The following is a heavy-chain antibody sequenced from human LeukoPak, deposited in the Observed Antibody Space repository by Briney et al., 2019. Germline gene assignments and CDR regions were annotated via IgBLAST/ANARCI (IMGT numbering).Heavy chain of an antibody. Sequence: GGSLILSCAVSGFTFSDYYMSWIRQAPGKGLEWVSYISSSGSTIYYADSVKGRFTISRDNAKNSLYLQMNSLRAEDTAVYYCARGITTVVTYDAFDIWGQGTMVTVSS. CDR3: ARGITTVVTYDAFDI. CDR2: ISSSGSTI. D-gene: IGHD4-23*01. CDR1: GFTFSDYY. V-gene: IGHV3-11*01. J-gene: IGHJ3*02.